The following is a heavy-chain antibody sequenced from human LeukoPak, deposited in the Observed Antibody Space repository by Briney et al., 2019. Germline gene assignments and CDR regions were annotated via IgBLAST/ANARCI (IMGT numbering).Heavy chain of an antibody. Sequence: SETLSLTCAVYGESFSDYYRGWIRQPPGKGLEWRGEINHRGSTNYNPSLKSRVTISIDTSKNQFSLTLRSVTAADTAVFYCARIQQLRRGQPPAKDYWGQGTLVTVSS. J-gene: IGHJ4*02. CDR1: GESFSDYY. V-gene: IGHV4-34*01. CDR3: ARIQQLRRGQPPAKDY. D-gene: IGHD6-13*01. CDR2: INHRGST.